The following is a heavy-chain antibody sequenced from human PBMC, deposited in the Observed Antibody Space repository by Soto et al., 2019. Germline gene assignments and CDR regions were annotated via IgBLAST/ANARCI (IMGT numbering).Heavy chain of an antibody. J-gene: IGHJ1*01. V-gene: IGHV3-21*01. Sequence: EVQLVESGGGLVKPGGSRRLSCAASGFTFSSYSMNWVRQAPGKGLEWVSSISSSSSYIYYADSVKGRFTISRDNAKNSLYLQMNSLRAEDTAVYYCARDQGGSYFSEYFQHWGQGTLVTVSS. CDR3: ARDQGGSYFSEYFQH. D-gene: IGHD1-26*01. CDR2: ISSSSSYI. CDR1: GFTFSSYS.